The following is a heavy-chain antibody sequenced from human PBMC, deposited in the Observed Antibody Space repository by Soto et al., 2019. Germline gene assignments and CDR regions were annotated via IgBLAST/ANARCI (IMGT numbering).Heavy chain of an antibody. Sequence: QVQLQESGPGLVKPSQTLSLTCTVSGGSISSGGYYWSWIRQHPGKGLEWIGYIYYSGSTYYNPSLKSRVSISVDTPKNQFSLKLSSVTAADTAVYYCARFGYSSSWYFDPWGQGTLVTVSS. D-gene: IGHD6-13*01. CDR3: ARFGYSSSWYFDP. CDR1: GGSISSGGYY. CDR2: IYYSGST. J-gene: IGHJ5*02. V-gene: IGHV4-31*03.